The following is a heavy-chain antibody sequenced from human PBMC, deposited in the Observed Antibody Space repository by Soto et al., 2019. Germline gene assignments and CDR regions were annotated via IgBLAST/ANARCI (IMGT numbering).Heavy chain of an antibody. V-gene: IGHV3-30*04. CDR3: ARDQMKALSGSYYYDFYMDV. Sequence: GGSLRLSCAASGFTFSSYAMHWVRQAPGKGLEWVAVISYDGSNKYYEDSVKGRFTISRDNSKNTLYLQMNSLRAEDTAVYYCARDQMKALSGSYYYDFYMDVWGKGTTVTVSS. D-gene: IGHD1-26*01. CDR1: GFTFSSYA. CDR2: ISYDGSNK. J-gene: IGHJ6*03.